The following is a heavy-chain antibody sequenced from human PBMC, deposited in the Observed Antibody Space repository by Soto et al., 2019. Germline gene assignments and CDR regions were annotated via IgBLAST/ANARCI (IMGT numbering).Heavy chain of an antibody. Sequence: SVKVSCKASGGTFSSYAISWVRQAPGQGLEWMGGIIPIFGTANYAQKFQGRVTITADESTSTAYMELSSPRSEDTAVYYCAREGDSVPAGYYYYYYGMDVWGQGTTVTVSS. CDR2: IIPIFGTA. CDR3: AREGDSVPAGYYYYYYGMDV. CDR1: GGTFSSYA. J-gene: IGHJ6*02. V-gene: IGHV1-69*13. D-gene: IGHD2-2*01.